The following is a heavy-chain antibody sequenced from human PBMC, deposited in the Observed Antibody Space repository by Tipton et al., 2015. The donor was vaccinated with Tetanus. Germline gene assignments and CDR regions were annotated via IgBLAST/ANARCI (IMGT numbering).Heavy chain of an antibody. CDR3: ARDPAVLRFLEWLPDWYFAP. J-gene: IGHJ2*01. D-gene: IGHD3-3*01. V-gene: IGHV4-31*03. CDR2: IYHRGST. CDR1: GGSISSGGYY. Sequence: TLSLTCTVSGGSISSGGYYWTWIRQHPGKGLEWIGNIYHRGSTYYNPSLKSRVTISVDTSKNQFSLKLSSVTAADTAVYYCARDPAVLRFLEWLPDWYFAPWGRGTLVTVSS.